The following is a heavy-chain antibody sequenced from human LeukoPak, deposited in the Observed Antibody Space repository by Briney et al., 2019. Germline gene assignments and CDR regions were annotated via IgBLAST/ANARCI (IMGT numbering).Heavy chain of an antibody. V-gene: IGHV4-39*01. Sequence: PSETLSLTCTVSGGSISSSSYYWGWIRQLPGKGLEWIGSIYYSGSTYYNPSLKSRVTISVDTSKNQFSLKLSSVTAADTAVYYCARQAIAAAGDYFDYWGQGTLVTVSS. J-gene: IGHJ4*02. D-gene: IGHD6-13*01. CDR3: ARQAIAAAGDYFDY. CDR1: GGSISSSSYY. CDR2: IYYSGST.